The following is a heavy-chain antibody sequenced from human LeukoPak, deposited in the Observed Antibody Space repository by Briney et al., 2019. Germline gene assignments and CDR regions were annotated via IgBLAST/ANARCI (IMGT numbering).Heavy chain of an antibody. CDR1: GYTFTSYY. CDR3: AWASGSYYSIDY. J-gene: IGHJ4*02. CDR2: INPSGGST. D-gene: IGHD1-26*01. Sequence: ASVKVPCKAFGYTFTSYYMHWVRQAPGQGLEWMGIINPSGGSTSYAQKFQGRVTMTRDTSTSTVYVELSSLRSEDTAVYYCAWASGSYYSIDYWGQGTLVTVSS. V-gene: IGHV1-46*03.